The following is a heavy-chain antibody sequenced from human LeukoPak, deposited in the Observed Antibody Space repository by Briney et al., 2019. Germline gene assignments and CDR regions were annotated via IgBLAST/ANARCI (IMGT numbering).Heavy chain of an antibody. J-gene: IGHJ6*03. Sequence: GASVKVSCKASGGTFSSYAISWVRQAPGQGLEWMGGIIPIFGTANYAQKFQGRVTITADESTSTAYMELSSLRSEDTAVYYCACSSSPLNYYYYYMDVWGKGTTVTVSS. CDR1: GGTFSSYA. CDR2: IIPIFGTA. D-gene: IGHD6-6*01. V-gene: IGHV1-69*13. CDR3: ACSSSPLNYYYYYMDV.